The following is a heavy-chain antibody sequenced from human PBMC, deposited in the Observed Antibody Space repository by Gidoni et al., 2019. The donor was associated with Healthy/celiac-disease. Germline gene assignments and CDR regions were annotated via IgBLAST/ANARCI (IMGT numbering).Heavy chain of an antibody. D-gene: IGHD5-12*01. J-gene: IGHJ4*02. CDR2: SSRSSSYI. CDR1: GFTFGRYS. Sequence: EVQLVESGGGLVKPGGSLRLSCAASGFTFGRYSMNWVRQAPGKGLAWVSASSRSSSYIYYADSVKGRVTIARDNAKNSLYLQMNSLRAEDTAGYYCARDFQSGYDYGGLGSRYWGQGTLVTVSS. CDR3: ARDFQSGYDYGGLGSRY. V-gene: IGHV3-21*01.